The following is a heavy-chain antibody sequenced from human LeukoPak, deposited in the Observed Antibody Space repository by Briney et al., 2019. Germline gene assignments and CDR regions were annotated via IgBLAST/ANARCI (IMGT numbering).Heavy chain of an antibody. CDR1: GFTFSSYW. CDR3: ARDPYSSSSGSGDY. CDR2: MNSDGGAT. Sequence: GGSLRLSCAASGFTFSSYWVHWVRQAPGKGLVWVSRMNSDGGATNYADSVKGRFTISRDNARNTLFLQMNSLRAEDTAVYYCARDPYSSSSGSGDYWGQGTLVTVSS. J-gene: IGHJ4*02. D-gene: IGHD6-13*01. V-gene: IGHV3-74*01.